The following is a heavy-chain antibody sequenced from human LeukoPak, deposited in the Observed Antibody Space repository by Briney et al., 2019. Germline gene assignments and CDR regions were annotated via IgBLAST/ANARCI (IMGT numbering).Heavy chain of an antibody. V-gene: IGHV4-59*08. Sequence: SETLSLTCTVSGGSISSYYWSWIRQPPGKGLEWIGYIYYSGSTNYNPSLKSRVTISVDTSKNQFSLKLSSVTAADTAVYYCARMGSSGYYSPNFDYWGQGTLVTVSS. CDR1: GGSISSYY. CDR3: ARMGSSGYYSPNFDY. J-gene: IGHJ4*02. CDR2: IYYSGST. D-gene: IGHD3-22*01.